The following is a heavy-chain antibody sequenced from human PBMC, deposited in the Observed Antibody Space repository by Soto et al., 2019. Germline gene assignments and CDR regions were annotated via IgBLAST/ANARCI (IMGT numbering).Heavy chain of an antibody. CDR2: ISNGGSTI. CDR1: GFTFSSYA. Sequence: EVQLVESGGGLIQPGGSSRVSCEASGFTFSSYAMNWVRQAPGKGLEWVSYISNGGSTIYYADSVKGRFTIFRDNAKNSLYLQISSLRAEDKAVYYYAREELISFWYFDLWGRGTLVTV. V-gene: IGHV3-48*01. D-gene: IGHD1-7*01. CDR3: AREELISFWYFDL. J-gene: IGHJ2*01.